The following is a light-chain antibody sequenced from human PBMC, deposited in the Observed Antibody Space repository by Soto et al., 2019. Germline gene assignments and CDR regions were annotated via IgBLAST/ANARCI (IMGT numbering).Light chain of an antibody. CDR2: DAS. CDR1: QDISNY. CDR3: QQYDNLVT. J-gene: IGKJ2*01. Sequence: DIQMTQSPSSLSASVGDRVTITCQASQDISNYLNWYQQKPGKAPKLLIYDASNLETGVPSRFNGSGSGTDFTFTISSLQPEDIATYFCQQYDNLVTFGQGTELEIK. V-gene: IGKV1-33*01.